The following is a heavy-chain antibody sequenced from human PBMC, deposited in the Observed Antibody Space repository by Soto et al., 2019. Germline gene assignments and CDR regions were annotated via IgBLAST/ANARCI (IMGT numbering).Heavy chain of an antibody. CDR3: ARRGQVGSGLAH. J-gene: IGHJ5*02. Sequence: PVGSQRLSCAASGFKFSSYRVHWVRQAPGKGLVWVSRINTDGSSTSYADSVKGRFTISRDNAKNTLYLQMNSLGAEDTAVYYCARRGQVGSGLAHWGQGTLVTVSS. CDR2: INTDGSST. D-gene: IGHD1-26*01. CDR1: GFKFSSYR. V-gene: IGHV3-74*01.